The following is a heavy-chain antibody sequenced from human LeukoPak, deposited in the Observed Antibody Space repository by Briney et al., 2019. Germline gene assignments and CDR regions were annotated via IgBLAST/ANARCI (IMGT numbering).Heavy chain of an antibody. Sequence: ASVKVSCKASGYTFTGYYMHWVRQAPGQGPEWMGWINPNSGGTNYAQKFQGRVTMTRDTSITTAYMELSRLRSDDTAVYYCARDRGGGWRTDTFDIWGQGTMVTASS. CDR2: INPNSGGT. D-gene: IGHD6-19*01. J-gene: IGHJ3*02. V-gene: IGHV1-2*02. CDR3: ARDRGGGWRTDTFDI. CDR1: GYTFTGYY.